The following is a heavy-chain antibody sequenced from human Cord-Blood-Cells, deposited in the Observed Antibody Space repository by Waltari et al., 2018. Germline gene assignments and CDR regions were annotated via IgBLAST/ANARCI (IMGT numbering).Heavy chain of an antibody. CDR2: IYSGGTT. CDR1: GFTVSSNS. CDR3: ARVHLYSSSDDFDY. V-gene: IGHV3-53*01. D-gene: IGHD6-6*01. J-gene: IGHJ4*02. Sequence: EVQLVESGGGLIQHGGSLRLSCAASGFTVSSNSMSWVRQAPGKGLEWVSVIYSGGTTYYADSVKGRFTISRDNSKNTLYLQMNSLRAEDTAVYYCARVHLYSSSDDFDYWGQGTLVTVSS.